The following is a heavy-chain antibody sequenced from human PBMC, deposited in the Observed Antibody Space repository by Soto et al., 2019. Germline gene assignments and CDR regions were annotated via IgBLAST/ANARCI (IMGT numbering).Heavy chain of an antibody. CDR3: AKPGEDSSGYYGRWYFDY. V-gene: IGHV3-30*18. J-gene: IGHJ4*02. CDR2: ISYDGSNK. D-gene: IGHD3-22*01. CDR1: GFTFISYG. Sequence: PGGSLRLSCAASGFTFISYGMHWVLQAPCKGLEWVAVISYDGSNKYYADSVKGRFTISRDNSKNTLYLQMNSLRAEDTAVYYCAKPGEDSSGYYGRWYFDYWGQGTLVTVSS.